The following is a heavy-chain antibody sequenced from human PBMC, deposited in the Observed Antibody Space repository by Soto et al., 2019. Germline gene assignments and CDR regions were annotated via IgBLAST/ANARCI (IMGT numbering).Heavy chain of an antibody. CDR1: GFTFSNYN. J-gene: IGHJ6*02. CDR3: AREYPSSSASYYGMYV. V-gene: IGHV3-21*01. Sequence: EVQLVESGGGLVKPGGSLRLSCAASGFTFSNYNMNWVRQAPGQGLEWVSFISSSSTYIYYAYSVKGRFTISRDNARKSLYLQMSSLRAEDTAVYYCAREYPSSSASYYGMYVWGQGTTGTVCS. CDR2: ISSSSTYI. D-gene: IGHD6-13*01.